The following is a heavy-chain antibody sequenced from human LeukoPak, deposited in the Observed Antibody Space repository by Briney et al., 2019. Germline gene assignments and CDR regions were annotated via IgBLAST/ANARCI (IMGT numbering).Heavy chain of an antibody. CDR3: ATFGVCIVGATNGNYYYGMDV. J-gene: IGHJ6*02. CDR1: GYTLTELS. CDR2: FDPEDGET. Sequence: ASVKVSCKVSGYTLTELSMHWVRQAPGKGLEWMGGFDPEDGETIYAQKFQGRVTMTEDTSTDTAYMELSSLRSEDTAVYYCATFGVCIVGATNGNYYYGMDVWGQGTTVTVSS. D-gene: IGHD1-26*01. V-gene: IGHV1-24*01.